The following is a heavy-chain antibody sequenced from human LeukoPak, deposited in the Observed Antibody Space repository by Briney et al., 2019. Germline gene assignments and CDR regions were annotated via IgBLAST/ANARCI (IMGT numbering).Heavy chain of an antibody. CDR1: GGTFSSYA. J-gene: IGHJ6*03. V-gene: IGHV1-69*06. D-gene: IGHD5-18*01. CDR2: IIPIFGTA. Sequence: SVKVSCKASGGTFSSYAISWVRQAPGQGLEWMGGIIPIFGTANYAQKFQGRVTITADKSTSTAYMELSSLRSEDTAVYYCASRYSYAEEDYYYYYMDVWGKGTTVTVSS. CDR3: ASRYSYAEEDYYYYYMDV.